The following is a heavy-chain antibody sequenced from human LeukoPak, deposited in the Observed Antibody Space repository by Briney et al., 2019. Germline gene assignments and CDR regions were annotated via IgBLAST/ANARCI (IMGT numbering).Heavy chain of an antibody. Sequence: GGSLRLSCAASGFTFNNYAMSWVRQAPGKGLEWVSSISGSGFDTYYADSVKGRFTISRDNSKNTLYLQMNSLRAEDTAVYYCAKRAYYYYMDVWGKGTTLTVSS. J-gene: IGHJ6*03. CDR1: GFTFNNYA. V-gene: IGHV3-23*01. CDR3: AKRAYYYYMDV. CDR2: ISGSGFDT.